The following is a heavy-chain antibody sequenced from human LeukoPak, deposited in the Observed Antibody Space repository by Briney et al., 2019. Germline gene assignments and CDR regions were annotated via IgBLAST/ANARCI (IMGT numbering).Heavy chain of an antibody. D-gene: IGHD5-24*01. CDR2: IRYDGSNK. Sequence: PGGSLRLSCAASGFTFSSYGMHWVRQAPGKGLEWVAFIRYDGSNKYYADSVKGRFTISRDNSKNTLYLQMNSLRAEDTAVYYCARGGMAASSTGFDPWGQGTLVTVSS. CDR3: ARGGMAASSTGFDP. CDR1: GFTFSSYG. V-gene: IGHV3-30*02. J-gene: IGHJ5*02.